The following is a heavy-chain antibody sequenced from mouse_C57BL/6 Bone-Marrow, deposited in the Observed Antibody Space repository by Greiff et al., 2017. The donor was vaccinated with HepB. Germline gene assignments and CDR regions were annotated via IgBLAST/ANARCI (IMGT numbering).Heavy chain of an antibody. V-gene: IGHV1-55*01. CDR1: GYTFTSYW. Sequence: QVQLQQPGAELVKPGASVKMSCKASGYTFTSYWITWVKQRPGQGLEWIGDIYPGSGSTNYNEKFKSKATLTVDTSSSTAYMQLSSLTSEDSAVYYCARDYYYGSSGYAMDYGGQGTSVTVSS. D-gene: IGHD1-1*01. J-gene: IGHJ4*01. CDR3: ARDYYYGSSGYAMDY. CDR2: IYPGSGST.